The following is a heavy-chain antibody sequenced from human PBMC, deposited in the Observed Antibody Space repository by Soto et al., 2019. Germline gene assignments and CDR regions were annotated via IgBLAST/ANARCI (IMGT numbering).Heavy chain of an antibody. CDR2: ISGSGGST. Sequence: EVQLLESGGGLVQPGGSLRLSCAASGFTFSSYAMSWVRQAPGKGLEWVSAISGSGGSTYYADSVQGRFTISRDNSKNTLHLQMNSLRAEDTAVYYCAKGSGYCSGGSCYSDYYYYMDVWGKGSTVTVSS. CDR1: GFTFSSYA. V-gene: IGHV3-23*01. CDR3: AKGSGYCSGGSCYSDYYYYMDV. J-gene: IGHJ6*03. D-gene: IGHD2-15*01.